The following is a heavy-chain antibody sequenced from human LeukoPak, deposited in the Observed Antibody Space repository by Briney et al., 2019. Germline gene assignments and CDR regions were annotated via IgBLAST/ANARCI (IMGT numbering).Heavy chain of an antibody. Sequence: GESLKISWRGSGYSFTKYWIGWVRQMPGKGLEWMGIIYPGDSDTRYSPSFQAQVTISADKSISTAYLQWSSLKASDTAMYYCARLGGWQGGWFDPWGQGTLVTVSS. CDR1: GYSFTKYW. J-gene: IGHJ5*02. V-gene: IGHV5-51*01. CDR2: IYPGDSDT. D-gene: IGHD6-19*01. CDR3: ARLGGWQGGWFDP.